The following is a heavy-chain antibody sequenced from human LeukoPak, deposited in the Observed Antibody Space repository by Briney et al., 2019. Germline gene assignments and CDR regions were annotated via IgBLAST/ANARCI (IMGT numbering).Heavy chain of an antibody. D-gene: IGHD4-23*01. CDR3: VRGGNDYGYYFNY. CDR1: GGSISSYY. J-gene: IGHJ4*02. CDR2: IYYSGST. V-gene: IGHV4-59*01. Sequence: SETLSLTCTVSGGSISSYYWSWIRQPPGKGLEWIGYIYYSGSTNYNPSLKSRVTISMDTSKNQFSLKLRSVTAADTAVYYCVRGGNDYGYYFNYWGQGTLVTVSS.